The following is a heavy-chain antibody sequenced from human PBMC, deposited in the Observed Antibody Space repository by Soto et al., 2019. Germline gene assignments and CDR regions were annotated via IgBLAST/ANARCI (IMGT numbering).Heavy chain of an antibody. CDR3: ARGVSYCSSTSCYALMDYYYMDV. CDR1: GYTFTSYD. D-gene: IGHD2-2*01. Sequence: ASVKVSCKASGYTFTSYDINWVRQATGQGLEWMGWMNPNSGNTGYAQKFQGRVTMTRNTSISTAYMELSSLRSEDTAVYYCARGVSYCSSTSCYALMDYYYMDVWGKGTTVTVSS. V-gene: IGHV1-8*01. J-gene: IGHJ6*03. CDR2: MNPNSGNT.